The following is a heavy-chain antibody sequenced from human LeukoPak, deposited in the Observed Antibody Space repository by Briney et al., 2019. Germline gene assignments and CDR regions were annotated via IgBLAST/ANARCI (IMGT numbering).Heavy chain of an antibody. Sequence: PSETLSLTCTVSGGSISSSSYYWGWIRQPPGKGLEWIGSIYYSGSTYYNPSLKSRVTISVDTSKNQFSLELSSVTAADTAVYYCARHSRGVGITMIVVVPYGGAFDIWGQGTMVTVSS. J-gene: IGHJ3*02. CDR2: IYYSGST. CDR3: ARHSRGVGITMIVVVPYGGAFDI. CDR1: GGSISSSSYY. D-gene: IGHD3-22*01. V-gene: IGHV4-39*01.